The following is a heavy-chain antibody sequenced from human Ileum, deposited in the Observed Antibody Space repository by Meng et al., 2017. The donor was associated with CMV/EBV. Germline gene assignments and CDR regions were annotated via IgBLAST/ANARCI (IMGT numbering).Heavy chain of an antibody. CDR1: TFNLNNYG. Sequence: GGSLRLSCAASTFNLNNYGMNWFRQAPGKGLEWVSGISSSDGRTYYADSVKGHFTISRDNSKNTLFLQMNSLRVEDTAVYYCANSGLRDWGQGTRVTVSS. V-gene: IGHV3-23*01. D-gene: IGHD4-17*01. J-gene: IGHJ4*02. CDR2: ISSSDGRT. CDR3: ANSGLRD.